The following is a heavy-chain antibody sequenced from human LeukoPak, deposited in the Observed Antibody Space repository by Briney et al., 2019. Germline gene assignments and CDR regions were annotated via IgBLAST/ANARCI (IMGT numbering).Heavy chain of an antibody. CDR3: ATGSTHYDFWSGYYFDY. J-gene: IGHJ4*02. CDR2: IIPIFGTA. CDR1: GGTFSSYA. Sequence: ASVKVSCKASGGTFSSYAISWVRQAPGQGLEWMGGIIPIFGTANYAQKFQGRVTITADESTSTAYMELSSLRSEDTAVYYCATGSTHYDFWSGYYFDYWGQGTLVTVSS. V-gene: IGHV1-69*13. D-gene: IGHD3-3*01.